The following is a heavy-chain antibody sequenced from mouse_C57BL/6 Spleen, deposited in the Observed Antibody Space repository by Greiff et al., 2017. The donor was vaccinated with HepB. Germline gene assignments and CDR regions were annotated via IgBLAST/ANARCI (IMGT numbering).Heavy chain of an antibody. CDR1: GFTFSSYA. Sequence: EVKLVESGGGLVKPGGSLQLSCAASGFTFSSYAMSWVRQTPEKRLEWVATISDGGSYTYYPDNVKGRFNISRDNAKNNLYLQMSHLKSEDTAMYYCARDQLTGTRVAYWGQGTLVTVSA. D-gene: IGHD4-1*01. V-gene: IGHV5-4*01. J-gene: IGHJ3*01. CDR2: ISDGGSYT. CDR3: ARDQLTGTRVAY.